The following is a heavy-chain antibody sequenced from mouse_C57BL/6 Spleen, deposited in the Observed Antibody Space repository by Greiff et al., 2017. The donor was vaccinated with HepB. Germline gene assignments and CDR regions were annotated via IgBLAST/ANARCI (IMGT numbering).Heavy chain of an antibody. CDR3: ASSDSFWYFDV. V-gene: IGHV1-81*01. D-gene: IGHD2-12*01. CDR1: GYTFTSYG. Sequence: VQLQQSGAELARPGASVKLSCKASGYTFTSYGISWVKQRTGQGLEWIGEIYPRSGNTFYNEKFKGKATLTADKSSSTAFMELRSLTSEDSAVYFCASSDSFWYFDVWGTGTTVTVSS. CDR2: IYPRSGNT. J-gene: IGHJ1*03.